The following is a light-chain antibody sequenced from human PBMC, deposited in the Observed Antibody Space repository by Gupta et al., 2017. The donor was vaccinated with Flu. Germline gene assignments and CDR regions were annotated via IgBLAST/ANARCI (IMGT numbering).Light chain of an antibody. CDR1: QSISSW. CDR3: QQYDSYST. V-gene: IGKV1-5*03. Sequence: SPSTLSASVGDRVTITCRTSQSISSWLAWYQQKPGKAHKLLIYKASSLQSGVPSRFSGSGSGTEFTLTISSLQPDDFATYYCQQYDSYSTFGQGTKVEIK. CDR2: KAS. J-gene: IGKJ1*01.